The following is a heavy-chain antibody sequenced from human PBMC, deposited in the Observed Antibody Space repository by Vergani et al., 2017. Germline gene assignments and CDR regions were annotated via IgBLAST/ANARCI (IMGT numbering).Heavy chain of an antibody. CDR3: ARDGSPGLDY. D-gene: IGHD1-26*01. V-gene: IGHV3-7*01. CDR2: IKQDGSEK. J-gene: IGHJ4*02. Sequence: EVQLVESGGGLVQPGRSLRLSCAASGFTFSSYAMSWVRQAPGKGLEWVANIKQDGSEKYYVDSVKGRFTISRDNAKNSLYLQMNSLRAEDTAVYYCARDGSPGLDYWGQGTLVTVSS. CDR1: GFTFSSYA.